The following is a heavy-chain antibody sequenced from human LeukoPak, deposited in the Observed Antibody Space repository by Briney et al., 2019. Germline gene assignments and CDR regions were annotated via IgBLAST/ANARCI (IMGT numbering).Heavy chain of an antibody. CDR1: GGSMSPYY. Sequence: PSETLSLTCSVSGGSMSPYYWNWIRQPPGKGLEWIGYQYYSGATDYNPSLKSRVTISVDTSKNQFSLKLSSVTAADTAVYYCARSKRTAAFDYWGQGTLVTVSS. J-gene: IGHJ4*02. CDR3: ARSKRTAAFDY. CDR2: QYYSGAT. D-gene: IGHD6-13*01. V-gene: IGHV4-59*12.